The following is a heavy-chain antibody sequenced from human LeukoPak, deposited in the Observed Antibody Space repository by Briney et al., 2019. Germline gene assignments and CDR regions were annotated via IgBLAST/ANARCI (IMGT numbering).Heavy chain of an antibody. CDR3: ARAGNGYWYLGDF. V-gene: IGHV3-30*02. CDR2: IASDGSNK. CDR1: GFTFSSYG. J-gene: IGHJ4*02. Sequence: PGGSLRLSCAASGFTFSSYGMHWVRQAPGKGLEWVTHIASDGSNKDYADSVKGRFTITRDNAKNTVYLQMNSLRVEDTAIYYRARAGNGYWYLGDFWGQGTLVIVSS. D-gene: IGHD5-18*01.